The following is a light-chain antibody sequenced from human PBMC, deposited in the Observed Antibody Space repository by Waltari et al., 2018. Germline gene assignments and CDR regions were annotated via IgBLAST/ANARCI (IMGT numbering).Light chain of an antibody. CDR3: VSWDDSLNGPA. CDR2: INN. V-gene: IGLV1-44*01. Sequence: QSVLTQPPSASGTPGQTVTISSSGSTSNIGSNPVLWYQHPPGKAPKLLISINNQRPSGVPDRFSAARCGTSASLAISGLRSEDEADYYCVSWDDSLNGPAVGGGTKLTVL. CDR1: TSNIGSNP. J-gene: IGLJ2*01.